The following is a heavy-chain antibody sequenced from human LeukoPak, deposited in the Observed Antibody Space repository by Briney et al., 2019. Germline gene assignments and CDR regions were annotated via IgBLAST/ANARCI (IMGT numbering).Heavy chain of an antibody. D-gene: IGHD6-13*01. Sequence: SETLSLTCAVYGGSFSGYYWSWIRQPPGKGLEWIGEINHSGSTNYNPSLKSRVTISVDTSKNQFSLKLSSVTAADTAVYYCARHSGIAAAGTATLFDYWGQGTLVTVSS. CDR3: ARHSGIAAAGTATLFDY. J-gene: IGHJ4*02. CDR1: GGSFSGYY. CDR2: INHSGST. V-gene: IGHV4-34*01.